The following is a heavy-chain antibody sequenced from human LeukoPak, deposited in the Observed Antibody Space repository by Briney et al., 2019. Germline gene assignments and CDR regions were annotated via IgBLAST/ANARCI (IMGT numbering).Heavy chain of an antibody. D-gene: IGHD6-13*01. J-gene: IGHJ4*02. Sequence: SETLSLTCAVSGYSITSGYYWGWIRQPPGKGLEWIGSIYHSGSTYYNPSLKSRVTMSIDTSKNQFSLELSSVTAADTAVYYCARASSSWGGDYWGQGTLVTVSS. CDR2: IYHSGST. CDR1: GYSITSGYY. CDR3: ARASSSWGGDY. V-gene: IGHV4-38-2*01.